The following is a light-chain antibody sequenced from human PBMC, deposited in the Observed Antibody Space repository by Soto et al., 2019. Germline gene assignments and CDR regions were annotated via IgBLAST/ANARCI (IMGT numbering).Light chain of an antibody. Sequence: QAVVTQPPSVSGAPGQRVTISCTGSSSNIGAGYDVHWYQQLPGTAPKLLIYGNINRPSGVPDRFSGSKSGTSASLAITGLQAEDDADYYCQSYDSSLSADYVFGTGTKLTVL. CDR1: SSNIGAGYD. J-gene: IGLJ1*01. CDR2: GNI. CDR3: QSYDSSLSADYV. V-gene: IGLV1-40*01.